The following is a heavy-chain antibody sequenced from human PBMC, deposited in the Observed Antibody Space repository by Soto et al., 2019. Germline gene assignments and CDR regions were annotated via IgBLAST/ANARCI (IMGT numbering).Heavy chain of an antibody. CDR3: ARDTGDGTFDF. D-gene: IGHD7-27*01. V-gene: IGHV1-3*01. Sequence: ASVKVSCKASGYTFSSYAMHWVRQAPGQRLEWMGWINAGYGNTKSSQKFQDRVTISRDTSASTAYMELTSLRSEDTAVHYCARDTGDGTFDFWGQGTLVTVSS. CDR2: INAGYGNT. J-gene: IGHJ4*02. CDR1: GYTFSSYA.